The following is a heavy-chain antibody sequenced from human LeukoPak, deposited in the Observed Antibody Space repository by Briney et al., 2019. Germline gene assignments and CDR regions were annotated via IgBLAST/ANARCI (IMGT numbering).Heavy chain of an antibody. D-gene: IGHD6-13*01. CDR1: GGSISSYY. Sequence: SETLSLTCTVSGGSISSYYWSWIRQPPGKGLEWIGYIYTSGSTNYNPSLKSRVTISVDTSRNQFSLKLSSVTAADTAVYYCARRGHNIAAAGTSYWYFDLWGRGTLVTVSS. CDR2: IYTSGST. J-gene: IGHJ2*01. V-gene: IGHV4-4*09. CDR3: ARRGHNIAAAGTSYWYFDL.